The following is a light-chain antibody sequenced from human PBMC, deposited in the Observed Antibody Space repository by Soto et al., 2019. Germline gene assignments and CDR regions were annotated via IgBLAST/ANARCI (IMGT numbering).Light chain of an antibody. J-gene: IGKJ5*01. CDR1: QSVSSSY. Sequence: ENVLTQSPGTLSLSPGETATFSCRASQSVSSSYLAWYQQKPGQAPRLLIYGASSRATGIPDRFSGSGSGTDFTLTISRLEPEDFAMYYCHQYGSSPPVTFGQGTRLEIK. CDR2: GAS. V-gene: IGKV3-20*01. CDR3: HQYGSSPPVT.